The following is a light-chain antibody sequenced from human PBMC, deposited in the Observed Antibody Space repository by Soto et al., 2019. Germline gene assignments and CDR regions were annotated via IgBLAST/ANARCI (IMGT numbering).Light chain of an antibody. CDR1: QTVAKS. V-gene: IGKV1-16*01. CDR3: QQYNSYPRT. CDR2: ATS. Sequence: DTQMTQSPSSLPASVGDRVTITCRASQTVAKSLNWYQQKPGKAPDLLIYATSHLHSEVPSRFSGSGSGTDFTLTISSLQPEDFATYYCQQYNSYPRTFGQGTKVDIK. J-gene: IGKJ1*01.